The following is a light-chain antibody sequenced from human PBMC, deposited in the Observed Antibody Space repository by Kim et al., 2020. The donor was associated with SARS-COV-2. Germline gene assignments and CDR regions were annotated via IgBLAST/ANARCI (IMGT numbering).Light chain of an antibody. CDR3: QSYDSGNVM. Sequence: GQTVTISCTHSSGSIASNYVQWYQQRPGSAPTTVIFKDNRRPSGVPDRFSGSIDSSSNSASLTISGLKTEDEADYYCQSYDSGNVMFGGGTQLTVL. J-gene: IGLJ3*02. CDR1: SGSIASNY. CDR2: KDN. V-gene: IGLV6-57*03.